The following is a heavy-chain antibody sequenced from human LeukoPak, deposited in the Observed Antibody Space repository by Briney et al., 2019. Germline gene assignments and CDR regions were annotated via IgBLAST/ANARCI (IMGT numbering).Heavy chain of an antibody. CDR3: ARRYNILTGFLF. CDR1: GYTFTDYY. J-gene: IGHJ4*02. V-gene: IGHV1-2*02. D-gene: IGHD3-9*01. CDR2: INPNSGDT. Sequence: GASVKVSCKASGYTFTDYYVNWVRQAPGQGLEWMGWINPNSGDTNYAETFQGRVTMTRDASFSTAYMELNRLGSDDTAVYYCARRYNILTGFLFWGQGTLVTVSS.